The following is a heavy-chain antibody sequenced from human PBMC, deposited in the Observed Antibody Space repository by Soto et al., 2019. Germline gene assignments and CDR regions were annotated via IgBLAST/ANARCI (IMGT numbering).Heavy chain of an antibody. CDR1: GYTFTSYA. CDR3: ARGVVGYCSSTSCPKGDSLYGMDV. V-gene: IGHV1-3*01. D-gene: IGHD2-2*01. Sequence: GASVKVSCKASGYTFTSYAMHWVRQAPGQRLEWMGWINAGNGNTKYSQKFQGRVTITRDTSASTAYMELSSLRSEDTAVYYCARGVVGYCSSTSCPKGDSLYGMDVWGQGTTVTVSS. J-gene: IGHJ6*02. CDR2: INAGNGNT.